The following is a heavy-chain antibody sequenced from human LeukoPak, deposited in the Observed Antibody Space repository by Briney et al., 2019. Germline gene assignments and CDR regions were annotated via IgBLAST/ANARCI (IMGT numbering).Heavy chain of an antibody. CDR1: GGSISSGDYY. V-gene: IGHV4-61*08. Sequence: SQTLSLTCTVSGGSISSGDYYWSWIRQPPGKGLEWIGYIYYSGSTNYNPSLKSRVTISVDTSKNQFSLKLSSVTAADTAVYYCARASRYSSGRLNWFDPWGQGTLVTVSS. CDR2: IYYSGST. D-gene: IGHD6-19*01. J-gene: IGHJ5*02. CDR3: ARASRYSSGRLNWFDP.